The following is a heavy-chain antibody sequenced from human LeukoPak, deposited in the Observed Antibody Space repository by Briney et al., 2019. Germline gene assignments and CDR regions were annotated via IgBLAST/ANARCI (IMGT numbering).Heavy chain of an antibody. Sequence: GGSLRLSCAASGFTFSSYAMSWVRQAPGKGLEWVSAISGSGGSTYYADSVKGRFTISRDNFKNTLYLQMNSLRAEDTAVYYCARTLYGSGSYADYWGQGTLVTVSS. CDR3: ARTLYGSGSYADY. D-gene: IGHD3-10*01. J-gene: IGHJ4*02. V-gene: IGHV3-23*01. CDR1: GFTFSSYA. CDR2: ISGSGGST.